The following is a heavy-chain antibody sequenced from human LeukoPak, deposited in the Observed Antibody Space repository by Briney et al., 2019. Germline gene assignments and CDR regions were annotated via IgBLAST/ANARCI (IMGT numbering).Heavy chain of an antibody. CDR2: INPRGGSV. Sequence: ASVKVSCKASGHTFTSFYMHWVRQAPGQGLEWMGIINPRGGSVSSAQNFQDRITLTRDTSTSTVYMELSSLRSGDTAVYYCARDYHGSGSLTTFDYWGQGTLVTVSS. J-gene: IGHJ4*02. CDR3: ARDYHGSGSLTTFDY. D-gene: IGHD3-10*01. V-gene: IGHV1-46*01. CDR1: GHTFTSFY.